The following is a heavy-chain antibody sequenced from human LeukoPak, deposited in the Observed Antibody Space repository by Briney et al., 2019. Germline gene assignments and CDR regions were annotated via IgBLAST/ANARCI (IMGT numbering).Heavy chain of an antibody. D-gene: IGHD1-26*01. CDR2: ISGSGGST. CDR3: ANSLRIVGATIDY. CDR1: GFTFSSYA. J-gene: IGHJ4*02. V-gene: IGHV3-23*01. Sequence: GSLRLSCAASGFTFSSYAMSWVRQAPGKGLEWVSAISGSGGSTYYADSVKGRFTISRDNSKNTLYLQMNSLRAEDTAVYYCANSLRIVGATIDYWGQGTLVTVSS.